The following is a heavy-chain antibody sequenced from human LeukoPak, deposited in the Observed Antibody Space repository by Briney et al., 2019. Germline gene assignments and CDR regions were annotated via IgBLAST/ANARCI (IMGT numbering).Heavy chain of an antibody. CDR2: IYSGGST. D-gene: IGHD3-10*01. CDR3: ARDQDYYGSGSYHAFDI. V-gene: IGHV3-53*01. J-gene: IGHJ3*02. Sequence: PGGSLRLSCAASGFTVSSKYMSWVRKAPGKGLEWVSVIYSGGSTYYADSVKGRFTISRDNSKNTLYLQMNSLRAEDTAVYYCARDQDYYGSGSYHAFDIWGQGTMVTVSS. CDR1: GFTVSSKY.